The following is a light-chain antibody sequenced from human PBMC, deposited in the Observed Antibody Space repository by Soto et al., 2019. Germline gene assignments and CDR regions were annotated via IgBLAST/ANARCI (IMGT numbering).Light chain of an antibody. J-gene: IGKJ4*01. CDR3: LQYHTSPLT. CDR2: DIS. V-gene: IGKV3D-15*02. CDR1: QSVTSN. Sequence: EIVMTQSPATLSVSPGERATLSCRASQSVTSNLAWYQQKPGQAPSFLIYDISARATGIPTRFSGSGSATDFTLTISRLEPQDSVVYYCLQYHTSPLTFGGGTKVDIK.